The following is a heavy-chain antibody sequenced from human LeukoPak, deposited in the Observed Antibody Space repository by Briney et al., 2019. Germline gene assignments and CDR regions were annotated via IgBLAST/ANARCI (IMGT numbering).Heavy chain of an antibody. CDR3: ARDRDYGWSDY. D-gene: IGHD3-10*01. Sequence: GGSLRLSCAASGFTFSSYAMRWVRQAPGKGLEWVAVISYDGSNKYYADSVKGRFTISRDNSKNTLYLQMNSLRAEDTAVYYCARDRDYGWSDYWGQGTLVTVSS. J-gene: IGHJ4*02. CDR1: GFTFSSYA. V-gene: IGHV3-30-3*01. CDR2: ISYDGSNK.